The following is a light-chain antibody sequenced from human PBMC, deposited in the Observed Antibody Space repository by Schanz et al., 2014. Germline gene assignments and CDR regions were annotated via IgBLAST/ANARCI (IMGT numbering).Light chain of an antibody. Sequence: DIQMTQSPSSLSASVGARVTITCQASQDISNYLNWYQQKPGKAPKLLIYDASNLETGVPSRFSGSGSGTDFIFTISSLQPEDIATYYCQQYDNLPLTFGGGTKVEIK. V-gene: IGKV1-33*01. CDR1: QDISNY. CDR3: QQYDNLPLT. J-gene: IGKJ4*01. CDR2: DAS.